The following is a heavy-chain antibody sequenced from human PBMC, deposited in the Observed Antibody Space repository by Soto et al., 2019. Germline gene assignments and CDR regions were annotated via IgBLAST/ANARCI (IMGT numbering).Heavy chain of an antibody. CDR3: ARGAIAAQAFDY. V-gene: IGHV4-59*13. J-gene: IGHJ4*02. CDR2: IYYSGST. Sequence: XETLSLTCTVAGYSIRSYYWSWIRQPPGKELEWIGYIYYSGSTNYNPSLKSRVTISADTSKNQFSLKLTSVTAADTAVYYCARGAIAAQAFDYWGQGTLVTVSS. CDR1: GYSIRSYY. D-gene: IGHD6-13*01.